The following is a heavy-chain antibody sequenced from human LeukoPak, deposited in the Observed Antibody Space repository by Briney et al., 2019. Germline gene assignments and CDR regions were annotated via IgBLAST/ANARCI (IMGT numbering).Heavy chain of an antibody. CDR3: ASPRRAHLYFDY. V-gene: IGHV4-34*01. Sequence: SETLSLTCAVYGGSFSGYYWSWIRQPPGKGLEWIGEINHSGSTNYNPSLKGRVTISVDTSKNQFSLKLSSVTAADTAVYYCASPRRAHLYFDYWGQGTLVTVSS. CDR2: INHSGST. J-gene: IGHJ4*02. CDR1: GGSFSGYY.